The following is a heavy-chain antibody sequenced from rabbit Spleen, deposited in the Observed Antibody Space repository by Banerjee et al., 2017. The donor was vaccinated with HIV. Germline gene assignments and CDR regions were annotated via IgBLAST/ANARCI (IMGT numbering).Heavy chain of an antibody. J-gene: IGHJ6*01. D-gene: IGHD7-1*01. CDR1: GFSFSSSYY. CDR3: AREVEIYTGYVGYGVPNYGMDL. V-gene: IGHV1S40*01. CDR2: IYIGSSGST. Sequence: QSLEESGGDLVKPGASLTLTCTASGFSFSSSYYMCWVRQAPGKGLEWIACIYIGSSGSTYYASWAKGRFTVSKTSSTTVTLQMTSLTAADTATYFCAREVEIYTGYVGYGVPNYGMDLWGPGTLVTVS.